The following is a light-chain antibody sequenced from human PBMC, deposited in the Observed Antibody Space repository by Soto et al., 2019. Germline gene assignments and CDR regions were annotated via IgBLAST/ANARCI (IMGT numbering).Light chain of an antibody. CDR1: SSNIGAGHD. CDR3: QSYDSSLSGSRV. CDR2: GNI. Sequence: QSVLTQPPSVSGAPGQRVTISCTGSSSNIGAGHDVHWYQQLPGTAPKLLIYGNINRPSGVPDRFSGSKSGTSASLAITGLQTEDGAEYYCQSYDSSLSGSRVFGGGTKLTVL. J-gene: IGLJ3*02. V-gene: IGLV1-40*01.